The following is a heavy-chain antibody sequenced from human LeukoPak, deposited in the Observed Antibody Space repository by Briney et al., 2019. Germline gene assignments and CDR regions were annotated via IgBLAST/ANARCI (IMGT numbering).Heavy chain of an antibody. Sequence: ASVKVSCKASGFTFTSYDINWVRQASGQGLEWMGWMNPNNGNTGYAQKFQGRVTITADESTSTAYMELSSLRSEDTAVYYCARGGRGWYFDLWGRGTLVTVSS. V-gene: IGHV1-8*01. J-gene: IGHJ2*01. CDR2: MNPNNGNT. CDR1: GFTFTSYD. D-gene: IGHD3-10*01. CDR3: ARGGRGWYFDL.